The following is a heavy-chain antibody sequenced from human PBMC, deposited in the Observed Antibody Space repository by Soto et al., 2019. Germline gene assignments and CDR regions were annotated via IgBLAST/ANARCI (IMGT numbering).Heavy chain of an antibody. CDR2: IIPIFGTA. J-gene: IGHJ4*02. CDR3: ARDRSTSSGWYYTGGY. D-gene: IGHD6-19*01. V-gene: IGHV1-69*01. Sequence: QVQLVQSGAEVKKPGSSVKVSCEASGGTFSSYAISWVRQAPGQGLEWMGGIIPIFGTANYAQKFQGRVTITADESTSTAYMELSSLRSEDTAVYYCARDRSTSSGWYYTGGYWGQGTLVTVSS. CDR1: GGTFSSYA.